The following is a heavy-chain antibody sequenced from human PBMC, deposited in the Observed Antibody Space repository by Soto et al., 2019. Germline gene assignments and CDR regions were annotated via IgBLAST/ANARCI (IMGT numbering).Heavy chain of an antibody. CDR2: IDEDGSEY. D-gene: IGHD1-1*01. V-gene: IGHV3-7*01. J-gene: IGHJ4*02. CDR1: GFTFSSYW. Sequence: EVHLEESGGGLVHPGGSLRLSCAASGFTFSSYWMNWVRQAPGKGLEWVANIDEDGSEYNDAESVRGRFSISRDNAKNTLYLQMNSLRAADTAVYYCARTGDGHHDFLDYWGQGILVSVSS. CDR3: ARTGDGHHDFLDY.